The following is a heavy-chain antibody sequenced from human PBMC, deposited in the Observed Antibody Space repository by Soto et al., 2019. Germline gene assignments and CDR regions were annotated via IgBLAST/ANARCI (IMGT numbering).Heavy chain of an antibody. J-gene: IGHJ5*02. D-gene: IGHD5-18*01. CDR3: ARDRRSGYSYGYWFDP. Sequence: ASVKVSCKASGGTVSSYTISWVRQAPGQGLEWMGRIIPILGIANYAQKFQGRVTITAVKSTSTAYMELSSLRSEDTAVYYCARDRRSGYSYGYWFDPWGQGTLVTVSS. CDR2: IIPILGIA. V-gene: IGHV1-69*04. CDR1: GGTVSSYT.